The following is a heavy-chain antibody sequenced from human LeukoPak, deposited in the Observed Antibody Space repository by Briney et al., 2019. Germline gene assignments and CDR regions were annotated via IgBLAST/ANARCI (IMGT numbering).Heavy chain of an antibody. V-gene: IGHV3-23*01. CDR2: ITNSGGGT. CDR3: ARSIQLWSPVDY. Sequence: GGSLRLSCAASGFTFSNYAMSWVRQAPGKGLEWVTGITNSGGGTFYADSVKGRFTISRDNSKNTLYLQMNNLRAENTAIYYCARSIQLWSPVDYWGQGTLVTVSS. D-gene: IGHD5-18*01. CDR1: GFTFSNYA. J-gene: IGHJ4*02.